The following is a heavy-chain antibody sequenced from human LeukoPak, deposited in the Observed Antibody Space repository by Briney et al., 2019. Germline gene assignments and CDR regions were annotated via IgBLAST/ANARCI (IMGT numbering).Heavy chain of an antibody. D-gene: IGHD2-2*01. Sequence: SETLSLTCTVSGGSISSFYWSWIRLPPGKGLEWIGYIYHSGSTYYNPSLKSRVTISVDRSKNQFSLKLSSVTAADTAVYYCASSGVVVPAGFDYWGQGTLVTVSS. CDR1: GGSISSFY. V-gene: IGHV4-59*12. CDR3: ASSGVVVPAGFDY. J-gene: IGHJ4*02. CDR2: IYHSGST.